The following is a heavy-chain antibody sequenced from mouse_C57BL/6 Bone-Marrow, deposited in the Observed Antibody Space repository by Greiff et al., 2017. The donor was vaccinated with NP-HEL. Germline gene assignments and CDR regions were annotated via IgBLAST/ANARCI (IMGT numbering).Heavy chain of an antibody. CDR2: IRNKANGYTT. Sequence: EVQLMESGGGLVQPGASLRLSCAASGFTFSDYYMSWVRQPPGKAPEWLAVIRNKANGYTTEYTASVKGRFTISRDNSQNILYLQMNTLRAEDSATYYCVKARLTGTGVWGTGTTVTVSS. CDR1: GFTFSDYY. V-gene: IGHV7-4*01. J-gene: IGHJ1*03. CDR3: VKARLTGTGV. D-gene: IGHD4-1*01.